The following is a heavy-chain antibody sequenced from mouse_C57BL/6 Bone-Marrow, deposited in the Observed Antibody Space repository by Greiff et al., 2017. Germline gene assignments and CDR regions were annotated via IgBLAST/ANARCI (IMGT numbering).Heavy chain of an antibody. V-gene: IGHV5-9*01. CDR2: ISGGGGNT. D-gene: IGHD1-1*01. Sequence: VQLKESGGGLVKPGGSLKLSCAASGFTFSSYTMSWVRQTPEKRLEWVATISGGGGNTYYPDSVKGRFTISRDNAKNTLYLQMSSLRSEDTALYYCARDGTTVVDYFDYWGQGTTLTVSS. J-gene: IGHJ2*01. CDR1: GFTFSSYT. CDR3: ARDGTTVVDYFDY.